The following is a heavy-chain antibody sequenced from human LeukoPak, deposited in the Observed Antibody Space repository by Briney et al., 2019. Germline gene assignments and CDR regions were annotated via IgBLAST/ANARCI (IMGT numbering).Heavy chain of an antibody. CDR2: IYSGGNT. CDR1: GFTVGSNY. J-gene: IGHJ3*02. D-gene: IGHD1-26*01. V-gene: IGHV3-66*02. Sequence: GGSLRLSCAASGFTVGSNYMTWVRQAPGKGLEWVSVIYSGGNTYYADSVKGRFTISRDKSKNTLYLQMNSLRAADTAVYYCASGGSYLDDAFDIWGQGTMVTVSS. CDR3: ASGGSYLDDAFDI.